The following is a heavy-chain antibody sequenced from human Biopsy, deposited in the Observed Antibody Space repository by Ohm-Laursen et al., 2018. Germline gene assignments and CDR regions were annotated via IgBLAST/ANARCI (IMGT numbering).Heavy chain of an antibody. J-gene: IGHJ4*02. V-gene: IGHV1-24*01. CDR3: AADINVWNVNY. CDR2: FAPENGKT. CDR1: GYTLTELS. D-gene: IGHD1-1*01. Sequence: SVKVSCKVSGYTLTELSMHWVRQAPGKGLEWMGGFAPENGKTVYAQNFQARVSMTEDTSTDTAYMELRSPRSEDTAVYYCAADINVWNVNYWGQGTQVTVSS.